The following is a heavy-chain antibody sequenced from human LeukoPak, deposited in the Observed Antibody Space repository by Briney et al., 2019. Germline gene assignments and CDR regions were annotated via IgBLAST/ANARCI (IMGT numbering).Heavy chain of an antibody. CDR1: GGSISSSSYY. CDR2: IYYSGST. J-gene: IGHJ6*03. D-gene: IGHD2-8*01. V-gene: IGHV4-39*07. CDR3: ATNGYYCMDV. Sequence: SETLSLTCTVSGGSISSSSYYWGWIRQPPGKGLEWIGSIYYSGSTYCNPSLKSRVTISVDTSQNQFSLKVNSLTAADTAVYYCATNGYYCMDVWGKGTTVTVSS.